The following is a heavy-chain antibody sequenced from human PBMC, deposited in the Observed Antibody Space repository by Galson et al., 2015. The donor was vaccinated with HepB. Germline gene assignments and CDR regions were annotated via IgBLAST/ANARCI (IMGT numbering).Heavy chain of an antibody. CDR3: ARHRYFDY. J-gene: IGHJ4*02. Sequence: QSGAEVKKPGESLRISCKGSGYSFTTYWIAWVRQMPGKGLEWMGIIFPADSDTRYSPSFQGQVTISADKSVSTAYLQWSNLRASDTAMYYCARHRYFDYWGQGTLVTVSS. CDR1: GYSFTTYW. CDR2: IFPADSDT. V-gene: IGHV5-51*01.